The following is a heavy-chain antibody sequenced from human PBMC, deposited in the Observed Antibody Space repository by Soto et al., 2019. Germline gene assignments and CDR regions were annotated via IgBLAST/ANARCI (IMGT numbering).Heavy chain of an antibody. J-gene: IGHJ1*01. D-gene: IGHD3-22*01. CDR2: ISGGGGST. V-gene: IGHV3-23*01. Sequence: EVQLLESGGGLVQPGGSLRLSCAASGFTFSSYAMSWVRQAPGKGLEWVSAISGGGGSTYYAVSVKGRFTIARDNSKNTRYLQMNSLRAEDTAVYYCEKFDVSSGYYGLYFQHWGQGSLVTVSS. CDR3: EKFDVSSGYYGLYFQH. CDR1: GFTFSSYA.